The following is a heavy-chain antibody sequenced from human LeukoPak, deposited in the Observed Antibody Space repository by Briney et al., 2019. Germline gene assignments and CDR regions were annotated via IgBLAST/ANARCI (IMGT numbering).Heavy chain of an antibody. CDR1: GFTFSSYG. CDR2: IWSDGSTK. CDR3: ARDAAPSVGMPHY. Sequence: PGGSLRLSCVASGFTFSSYGMHWVRQAPGKGLEWVSIIWSDGSTKYYVGSVKGRFTISRDSSKSTLYLQMNSLRAEDTAVYYCARDAAPSVGMPHYWGQGAVVTVSS. D-gene: IGHD2-2*01. J-gene: IGHJ4*02. V-gene: IGHV3-33*01.